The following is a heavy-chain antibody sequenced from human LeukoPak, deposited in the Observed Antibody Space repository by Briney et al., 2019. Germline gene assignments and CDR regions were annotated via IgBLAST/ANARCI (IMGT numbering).Heavy chain of an antibody. CDR1: GYTFTSYA. CDR3: ARDDRGRPYFQH. V-gene: IGHV1-2*02. J-gene: IGHJ1*01. Sequence: ASVKVSCKASGYTFTSYAMNWVRQAPGQGLEWMGWINPNSGGTNYAQKFQGRVTMTRDTSISTAYMELSRLRSDDTAVYYCARDDRGRPYFQHWGQGTLVTVSS. D-gene: IGHD6-6*01. CDR2: INPNSGGT.